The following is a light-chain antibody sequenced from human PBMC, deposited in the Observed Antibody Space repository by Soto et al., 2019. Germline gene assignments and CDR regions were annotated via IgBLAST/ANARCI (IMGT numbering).Light chain of an antibody. Sequence: QSALTQPASVSGSPGQSITISCTGTSSDVGGYNYVSWYRQHPGKASKLMIYEVSNRPSGFSNRFSGSKSGNTASLTISGLRAEDEADYYCSSYTSSSTLYVFGTGTKLTVL. J-gene: IGLJ1*01. V-gene: IGLV2-14*01. CDR1: SSDVGGYNY. CDR2: EVS. CDR3: SSYTSSSTLYV.